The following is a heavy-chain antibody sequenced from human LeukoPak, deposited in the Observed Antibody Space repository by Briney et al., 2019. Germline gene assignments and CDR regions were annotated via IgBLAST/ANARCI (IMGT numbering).Heavy chain of an antibody. CDR1: VYTLTELP. D-gene: IGHD1-26*01. J-gene: IGHJ3*02. V-gene: IGHV1-24*01. Sequence: ASETVSCKVSVYTLTELPMQWVRQAPGNALEWMGGFDPEDGETIYAQKFQGRVTMTEDTSTDTAYMELSSLRSEDTAVYYCATGTSGSYWPRDAFDIWGQGTMVTVSS. CDR3: ATGTSGSYWPRDAFDI. CDR2: FDPEDGET.